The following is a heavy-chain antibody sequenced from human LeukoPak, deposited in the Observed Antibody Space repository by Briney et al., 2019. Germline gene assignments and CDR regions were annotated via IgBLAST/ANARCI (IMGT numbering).Heavy chain of an antibody. Sequence: ASVKVFCKASGYTFTSYYMHWVRQAPGQGLEWMGIINPSGGSTSYAQKFQGRVTMTRDTSTSTVYMELSSLRSEDTAVYYCAREIVVVVTRQTWFDPWGQGTLVTVSS. CDR2: INPSGGST. CDR3: AREIVVVVTRQTWFDP. V-gene: IGHV1-46*01. CDR1: GYTFTSYY. J-gene: IGHJ5*02. D-gene: IGHD2-15*01.